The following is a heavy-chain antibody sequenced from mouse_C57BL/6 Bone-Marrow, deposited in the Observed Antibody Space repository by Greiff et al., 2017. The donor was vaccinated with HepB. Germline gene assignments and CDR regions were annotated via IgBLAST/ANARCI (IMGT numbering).Heavy chain of an antibody. V-gene: IGHV1-19*01. CDR3: ARIYGSSPAWFAY. CDR1: GYTFTDYY. D-gene: IGHD1-1*01. J-gene: IGHJ3*01. Sequence: EVKLQESGPVLVKPGASVKMSCKASGYTFTDYYMNWVKQSHGKSLEWIGVINPYNGGTSYNQKFKGKATLTVDKSSSTAYMELNSLTSEDSAVYYCARIYGSSPAWFAYWGQGTLVTVSA. CDR2: INPYNGGT.